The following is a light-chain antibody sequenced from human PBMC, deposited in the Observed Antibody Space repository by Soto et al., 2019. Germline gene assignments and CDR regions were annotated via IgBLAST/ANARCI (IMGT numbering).Light chain of an antibody. V-gene: IGKV3-11*01. CDR2: DAS. J-gene: IGKJ1*01. CDR3: QTRSNWWT. CDR1: QSVSSY. Sequence: EIVWTQSPATLSLSPGERATLSCRASQSVSSYLAWYQQKPGQAPRLLIYDASNSAPGIPARFSGSGSGTDFTLTISSLEPEDFPVYYWQTRSNWWTFGQGTKVEIK.